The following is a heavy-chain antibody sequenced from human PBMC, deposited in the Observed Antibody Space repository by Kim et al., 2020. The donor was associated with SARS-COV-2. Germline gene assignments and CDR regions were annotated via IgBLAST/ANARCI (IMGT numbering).Heavy chain of an antibody. Sequence: SETLSLTCTVSGGSISSSSYYWGWIRQPPGKGLEWIGSIYYSGSTYYNPSLKSRVTISVDTSKNQFSLKLSSVTAADTAVYYCARGETMITFGGVSWAFDYWGQGTLVTVSS. CDR2: IYYSGST. CDR1: GGSISSSSYY. V-gene: IGHV4-39*01. J-gene: IGHJ4*02. CDR3: ARGETMITFGGVSWAFDY. D-gene: IGHD3-16*01.